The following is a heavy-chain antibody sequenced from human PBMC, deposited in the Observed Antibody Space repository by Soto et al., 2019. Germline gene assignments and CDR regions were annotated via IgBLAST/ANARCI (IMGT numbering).Heavy chain of an antibody. D-gene: IGHD3-16*01. CDR3: ARTHAAMITDRYNWFDS. J-gene: IGHJ5*01. CDR2: ISYSGDRQ. CDR1: GFTFADYA. Sequence: PGGSLRLSCVASGFTFADYAMHWVRRIPGKGLEWVAVISYSGDRQYYAESVKGRFTISRDNSKKTLYLQSFSLTSEDSAVFYCARTHAAMITDRYNWFDSWGPGTQVTVSS. V-gene: IGHV3-30*01.